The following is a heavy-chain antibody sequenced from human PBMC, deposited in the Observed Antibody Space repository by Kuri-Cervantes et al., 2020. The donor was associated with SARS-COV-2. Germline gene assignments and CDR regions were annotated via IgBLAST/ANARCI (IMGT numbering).Heavy chain of an antibody. CDR3: VRVDCSAGTCYRRSFDY. D-gene: IGHD2-15*01. V-gene: IGHV4-39*01. CDR2: IYYSGST. J-gene: IGHJ4*02. Sequence: WVRQPPGQGLEWIGSIYYSGSTYYNPSLNSRVTISVDTSKNQFSLKLTSVTAADTAVYYCVRVDCSAGTCYRRSFDYWGRGTLVTVSS.